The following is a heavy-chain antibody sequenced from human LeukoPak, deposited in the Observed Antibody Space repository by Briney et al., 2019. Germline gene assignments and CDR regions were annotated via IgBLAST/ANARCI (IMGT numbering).Heavy chain of an antibody. CDR3: ATTTSGGDAFDI. D-gene: IGHD1-26*01. Sequence: SETLSLTCTVSGGSITHYYWTWIRHPPGKTLEWIGYSYYSGSTKYNPSLKSRVTISVDTSNNQFSLNLRSVTAADTAVYYCATTTSGGDAFDIWGQGTMVTVSS. CDR1: GGSITHYY. V-gene: IGHV4-59*01. J-gene: IGHJ3*02. CDR2: SYYSGST.